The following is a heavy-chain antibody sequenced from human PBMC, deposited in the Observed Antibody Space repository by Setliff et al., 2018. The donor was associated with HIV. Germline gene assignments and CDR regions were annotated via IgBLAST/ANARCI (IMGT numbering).Heavy chain of an antibody. CDR3: ARAPTGELDF. CDR1: GDSMSGYY. J-gene: IGHJ4*02. Sequence: PSETLSLTCAVSGDSMSGYYWSWIRQSPGKKLEWIGYIHTSGSTNYNPSLKRRVTISLDTSNDRFSLRLSSVTAADTAVYYCARAPTGELDFWGQGTLVTVSS. D-gene: IGHD7-27*01. V-gene: IGHV4-4*08. CDR2: IHTSGST.